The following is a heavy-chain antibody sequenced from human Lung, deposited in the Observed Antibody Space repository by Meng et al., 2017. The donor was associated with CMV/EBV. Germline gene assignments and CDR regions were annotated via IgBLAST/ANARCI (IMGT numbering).Heavy chain of an antibody. J-gene: IGHJ5*02. V-gene: IGHV3-30*04. CDR2: RADDGSRK. D-gene: IGHD3-10*01. CDR3: AREYGSGSDYNRGFDP. Sequence: FRISNYVRNGVSQGPGQGMEWMARRADDGSRKDDANYVKGRVNITRENSKNTLFLQMNSLGVEDTAVYHCAREYGSGSDYNRGFDPWGQGTLVTVSS. CDR1: FRISNYV.